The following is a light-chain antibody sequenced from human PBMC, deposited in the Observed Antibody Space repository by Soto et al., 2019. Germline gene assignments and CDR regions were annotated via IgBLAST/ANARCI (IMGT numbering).Light chain of an antibody. CDR3: QQYNSYS. J-gene: IGKJ1*01. CDR2: HAS. V-gene: IGKV3-15*01. Sequence: EIVMTQSPATLSVSPGERAILSCRASQSVSNNLAWYQQRPGQAPKLLIYHASTLESGVPSRFSGSGSGTEFTLTISSLQPDDFATYYCQQYNSYSFGQGTKVDIK. CDR1: QSVSNN.